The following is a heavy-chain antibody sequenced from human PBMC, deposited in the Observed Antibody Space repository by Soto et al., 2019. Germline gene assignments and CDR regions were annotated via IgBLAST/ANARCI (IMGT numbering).Heavy chain of an antibody. CDR1: CDSMNSDY. J-gene: IGHJ5*02. D-gene: IGHD3-22*01. V-gene: IGHV4-4*09. CDR3: ERGMGYDESGRFPPTFDP. CDR2: IFPTGTT. Sequence: SETLSLTCSVSCDSMNSDYWTWLRPTPGKGLEWIGYIFPTGTTNYNPSLKSRVIITVDRSKNQFSLDRFSVXDADTATYYCERGMGYDESGRFPPTFDPWGQGTLLTVYS.